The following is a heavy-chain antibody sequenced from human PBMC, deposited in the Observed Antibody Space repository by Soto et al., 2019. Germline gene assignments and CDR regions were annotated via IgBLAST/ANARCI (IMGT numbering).Heavy chain of an antibody. J-gene: IGHJ2*01. CDR1: GFTFSSYG. D-gene: IGHD4-17*01. Sequence: QVQLVESGGGVVQPGRSLRLSCAASGFTFSSYGMHWVRQAPGKGLEWVAVISYDGSNKYYADSVKGRFTISRDNSKNTLYLQMNSLRAEDTAVYYCAKDYGVKNDWYFDLWGRGTLVTVSS. CDR2: ISYDGSNK. CDR3: AKDYGVKNDWYFDL. V-gene: IGHV3-30*18.